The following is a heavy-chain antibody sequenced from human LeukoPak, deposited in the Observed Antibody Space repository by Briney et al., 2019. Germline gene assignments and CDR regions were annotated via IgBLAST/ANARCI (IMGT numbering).Heavy chain of an antibody. CDR1: GGTFSSYA. J-gene: IGHJ6*02. D-gene: IGHD3-22*01. CDR2: IIPILGIA. V-gene: IGHV1-69*04. Sequence: ASVKVSCKASGGTFSSYAISWVRQAPGQGLEWMGRIIPILGIANYAQKFQGRVTITADKSTSTAYMELSSLRSEDTAVYYCARAKTDSSGYYLGSYYYGMDVWGQGTTVTVSS. CDR3: ARAKTDSSGYYLGSYYYGMDV.